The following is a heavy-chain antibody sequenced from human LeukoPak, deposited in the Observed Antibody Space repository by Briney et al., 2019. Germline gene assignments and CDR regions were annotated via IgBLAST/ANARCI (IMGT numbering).Heavy chain of an antibody. Sequence: GGSLRLSCAASGFSFSSYGMHWVRQAPGKGLEWVSAISGSGGSTYYADSVKGRFTISRDNSKNTLYLQMNSLRAEDTAVYYCAKDQGLYNDWGQGTLVTVSS. V-gene: IGHV3-23*01. CDR1: GFSFSSYG. CDR2: ISGSGGST. J-gene: IGHJ4*02. D-gene: IGHD1-14*01. CDR3: AKDQGLYND.